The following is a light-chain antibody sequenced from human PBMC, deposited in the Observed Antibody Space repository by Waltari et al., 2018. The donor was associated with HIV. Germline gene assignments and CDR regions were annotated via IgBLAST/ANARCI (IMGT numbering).Light chain of an antibody. Sequence: QSALTQPASVSGSPGPSITVSCPGTSSDVGGYNYVSWYQQHPGKAPKHMISDVTHRPSGVSNRFSGSKSGNTASLTISGLQAEDEADYYCISYTSSSTLVFGGGTKVTVL. J-gene: IGLJ2*01. V-gene: IGLV2-14*03. CDR3: ISYTSSSTLV. CDR1: SSDVGGYNY. CDR2: DVT.